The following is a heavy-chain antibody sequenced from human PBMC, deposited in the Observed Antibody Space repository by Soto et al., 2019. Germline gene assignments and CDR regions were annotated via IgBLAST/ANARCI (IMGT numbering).Heavy chain of an antibody. CDR3: AKEFDSSGWCNYYYDY. CDR2: ISYDGSNK. V-gene: IGHV3-30*18. D-gene: IGHD6-19*01. CDR1: GFSFSSYG. Sequence: GGSLRLSCAASGFSFSSYGMHWVRQAPGKGLEWVAVISYDGSNKYYADSVKGRFTISRDNSKNTLYLQMNSLRAEDTAVYYCAKEFDSSGWCNYYYDYWGQGTLVTVSS. J-gene: IGHJ4*02.